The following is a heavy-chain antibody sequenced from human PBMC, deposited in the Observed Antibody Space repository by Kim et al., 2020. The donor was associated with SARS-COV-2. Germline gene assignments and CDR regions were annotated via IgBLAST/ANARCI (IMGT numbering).Heavy chain of an antibody. CDR2: IYYSGST. CDR3: ARVFSMVRGVIITFLNEDYYYYGMDV. CDR1: GGSISSSSYY. D-gene: IGHD3-10*01. J-gene: IGHJ6*02. Sequence: SETLSLTCTVSGGSISSSSYYWGWIRQPPGKGLEWIGSIYYSGSTYYNPSLKSRVTISVDTSKNQFSLKLSSVTAADTAVYYCARVFSMVRGVIITFLNEDYYYYGMDVWGQGTTVTVSS. V-gene: IGHV4-39*01.